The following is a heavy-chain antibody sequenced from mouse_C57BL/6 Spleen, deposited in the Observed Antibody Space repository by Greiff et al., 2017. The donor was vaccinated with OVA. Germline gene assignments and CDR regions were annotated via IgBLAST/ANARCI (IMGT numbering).Heavy chain of an antibody. CDR1: GYAFSSSW. D-gene: IGHD1-1*01. Sequence: QVQLQQSGPELVKPGASVKISCKASGYAFSSSWMNWVKQRPGKGLEWIGRIYPGDGDTNYNGKFKGKATLTADKSSSTAYFCARSPYYYGSSYEFAYWGQGTLVTVSA. J-gene: IGHJ3*01. V-gene: IGHV1-82*01. CDR2: IYPGDGDT. CDR3: Y.